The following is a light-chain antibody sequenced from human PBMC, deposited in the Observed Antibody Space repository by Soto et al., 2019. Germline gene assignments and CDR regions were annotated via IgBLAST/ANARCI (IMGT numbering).Light chain of an antibody. J-gene: IGKJ1*01. CDR1: QSVSSSY. Sequence: ETVLTQSPGTLSLSPGERATLSCRASQSVSSSYLAWYQQKPGQAPRLLIYGASNRATGILDRFSGSGSGTDFTLTISRLEPEDFAVYYCQHFGSSPPSWSFGQGTKVEVK. CDR3: QHFGSSPPSWS. CDR2: GAS. V-gene: IGKV3-20*01.